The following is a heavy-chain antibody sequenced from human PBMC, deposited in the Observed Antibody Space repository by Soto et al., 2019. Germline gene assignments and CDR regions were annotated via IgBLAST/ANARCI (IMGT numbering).Heavy chain of an antibody. CDR3: ANPYCSSTSCPYYYYGMDV. CDR1: ACTFCSYS. J-gene: IGHJ6*02. D-gene: IGHD2-2*01. Sequence: WGSLRLSFASSACTFCSYSMNVLPQAPGQALDGVSAISGSGGNTYYADSVKGRFTISRDNSKNTLYLQMSSLRAEDTAVYYCANPYCSSTSCPYYYYGMDVWGQGTTVTVSS. CDR2: ISGSGGNT. V-gene: IGHV3-23*01.